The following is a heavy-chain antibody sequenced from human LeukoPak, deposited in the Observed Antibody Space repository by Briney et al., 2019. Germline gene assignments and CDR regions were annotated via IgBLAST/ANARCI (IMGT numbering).Heavy chain of an antibody. CDR2: IYYSGST. J-gene: IGHJ5*02. CDR3: ARAARDFWSGYHTNWFDP. CDR1: GGSISSGGYY. Sequence: PSETLSLTCTVSGGSISSGGYYWSWIRQHPGKGLEWIGYIYYSGSTYYNPSLKSRVTTSVDTSKNRFSLKLSSVTAADTAVYYCARAARDFWSGYHTNWFDPWGQGTLVTVSS. D-gene: IGHD3-3*01. V-gene: IGHV4-31*03.